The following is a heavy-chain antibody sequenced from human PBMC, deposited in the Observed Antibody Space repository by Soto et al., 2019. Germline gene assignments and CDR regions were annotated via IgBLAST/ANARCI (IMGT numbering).Heavy chain of an antibody. CDR2: IIPIFGTP. V-gene: IGHV1-69*13. Sequence: SVKVSCKASGGTFSTYGISWVRQAAGQGLEWMGGIIPIFGTPNYAQKFQGRVTITADESTRTAYMELSSLRSEDTAVYFCSRTRQGLAMTCFDYWGQGTLVTVSS. J-gene: IGHJ4*02. D-gene: IGHD3-9*01. CDR3: SRTRQGLAMTCFDY. CDR1: GGTFSTYG.